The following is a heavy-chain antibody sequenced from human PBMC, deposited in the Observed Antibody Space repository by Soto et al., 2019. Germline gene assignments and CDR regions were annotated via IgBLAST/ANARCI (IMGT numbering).Heavy chain of an antibody. J-gene: IGHJ5*02. CDR3: ARGSLLYCSGGSCHSAVCPWFDP. D-gene: IGHD2-15*01. CDR2: IHYSGIT. Sequence: SETRSLTCSVSGDSITRGEYYWSWIRQTPGKGLEWIGYIHYSGITYYNPSLKSRASISQDTSKNQFSLWLSSVTAADSAVYYCARGSLLYCSGGSCHSAVCPWFDPWGQGTLVTV. CDR1: GDSITRGEYY. V-gene: IGHV4-30-4*01.